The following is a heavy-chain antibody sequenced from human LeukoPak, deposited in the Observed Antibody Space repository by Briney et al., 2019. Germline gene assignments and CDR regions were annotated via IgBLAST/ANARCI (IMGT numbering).Heavy chain of an antibody. D-gene: IGHD3-10*01. CDR3: VWFGELAYYYYYMDV. J-gene: IGHJ6*03. CDR2: IIPIFGTA. CDR1: GYTFTSYG. V-gene: IGHV1-69*13. Sequence: SVKVSCKASGYTFTSYGISWVRQAPGQGLEWMGGIIPIFGTANYAQKFQGRVTITADESTSTAYMELSSLRSEDTAVYYCVWFGELAYYYYYMDVWGKGTTVTVSS.